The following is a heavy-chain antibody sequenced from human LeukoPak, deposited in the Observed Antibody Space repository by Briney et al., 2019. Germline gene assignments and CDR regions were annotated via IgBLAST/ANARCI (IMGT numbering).Heavy chain of an antibody. J-gene: IGHJ4*02. Sequence: SETLSLTCTVSGGSISSYYWSWIRQPPGKGLEWIGYIYYSGSTNHNPSLKSRVTIPVDASKNPFSLRHSAVTAADTAVYYCARAASGGLLGDSWGQGTLVTVSS. CDR3: ARAASGGLLGDS. D-gene: IGHD3-16*02. CDR2: IYYSGST. CDR1: GGSISSYY. V-gene: IGHV4-59*12.